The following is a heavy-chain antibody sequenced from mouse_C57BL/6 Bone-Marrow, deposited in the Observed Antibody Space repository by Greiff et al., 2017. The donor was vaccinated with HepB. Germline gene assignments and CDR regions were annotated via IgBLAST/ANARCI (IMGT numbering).Heavy chain of an antibody. CDR2: ISSGSSTI. CDR1: GFTFSDYG. J-gene: IGHJ1*03. CDR3: ARGYYGSSPYWYFDV. V-gene: IGHV5-17*01. Sequence: DVMLVESGGGLVKPGGSLKLSCAASGFTFSDYGMHWVRQAPEKGLEWVAYISSGSSTIYYADTVKGRFTISRDNAKNTLFLQRTSLRSEDTAMYYCARGYYGSSPYWYFDVWGTGTTVTVSS. D-gene: IGHD1-1*01.